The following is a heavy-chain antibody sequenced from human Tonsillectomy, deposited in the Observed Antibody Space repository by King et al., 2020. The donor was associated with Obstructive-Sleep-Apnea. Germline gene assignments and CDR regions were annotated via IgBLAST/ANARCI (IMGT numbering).Heavy chain of an antibody. D-gene: IGHD6-19*01. J-gene: IGHJ5*02. V-gene: IGHV2-26*01. CDR3: VRTNGYSSGWVGP. Sequence: TLKESGPVLVKPTETLTLTCTVSGFSLSNARMGVTWIRQPPGKALEWLAHILSNDEESYISSLKSRLTISKDTSKSQVVLTMTNMDPVDTATYFCVRTNGYSSGWVGPWGQGTLVTVSS. CDR1: GFSLSNARMG. CDR2: ILSNDEE.